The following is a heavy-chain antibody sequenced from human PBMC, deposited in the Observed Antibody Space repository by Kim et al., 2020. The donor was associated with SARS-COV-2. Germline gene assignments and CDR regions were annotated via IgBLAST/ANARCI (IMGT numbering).Heavy chain of an antibody. CDR3: ANTRSGSYYYGMDG. CDR1: GFTFSSYG. J-gene: IGHJ6*02. Sequence: GGSLRLSCAASGFTFSSYGMHWVRQAPGKGLEWVAVISYDGSNKYYADSVKGRFTISRDNSKNTLYLQMNSLRAEDTAVYYCANTRSGSYYYGMDGWGQGTTVTVSS. D-gene: IGHD1-26*01. CDR2: ISYDGSNK. V-gene: IGHV3-30*18.